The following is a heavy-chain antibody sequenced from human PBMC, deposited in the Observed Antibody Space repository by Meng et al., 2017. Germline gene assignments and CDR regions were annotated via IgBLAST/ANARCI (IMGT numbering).Heavy chain of an antibody. Sequence: KVSCKGSGYSFTSYWIGWVRQMPGKGPEWMGIIFPDDSDTRYSPSFQGQVTISADKSINTAYLQWNSLKASDTAIYYCARKGKNTYNIYYFDYWGQGALVTVSS. D-gene: IGHD1-1*01. CDR3: ARKGKNTYNIYYFDY. J-gene: IGHJ4*02. V-gene: IGHV5-51*01. CDR2: IFPDDSDT. CDR1: GYSFTSYW.